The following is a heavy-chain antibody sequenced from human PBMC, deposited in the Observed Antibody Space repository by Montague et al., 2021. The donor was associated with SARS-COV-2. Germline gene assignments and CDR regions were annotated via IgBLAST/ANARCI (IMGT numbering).Heavy chain of an antibody. V-gene: IGHV4-34*01. D-gene: IGHD3-10*01. CDR1: GGYLSTYS. Sequence: SETLSRNGEGHGGYLSTYSWNWIRQPPGKGLEWIGEIHHGGSTNYNPSLKSRVTISADTSKNQFSLKLTSVAAADTAVYYCARLGDGVVPSPILGVGPYYSYYYMDVWGKGTTVTVSS. CDR2: IHHGGST. J-gene: IGHJ6*03. CDR3: ARLGDGVVPSPILGVGPYYSYYYMDV.